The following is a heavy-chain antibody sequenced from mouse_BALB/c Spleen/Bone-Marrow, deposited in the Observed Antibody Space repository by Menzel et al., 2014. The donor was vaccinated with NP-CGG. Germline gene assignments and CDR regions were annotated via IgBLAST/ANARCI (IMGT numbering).Heavy chain of an antibody. J-gene: IGHJ3*01. CDR2: INPDSTTI. Sequence: EVQLVEPGGGLVQPGGSLKLSCAASGFDFSRYWMGWVRQAPGKGLGWIGEINPDSTTINYTPSLKYKFIISRDNAKNTLFLQMSNVRSEDTALYYCARLGYYGGFAYWGQGTLVTVSA. CDR1: GFDFSRYW. V-gene: IGHV4-1*02. CDR3: ARLGYYGGFAY. D-gene: IGHD2-3*01.